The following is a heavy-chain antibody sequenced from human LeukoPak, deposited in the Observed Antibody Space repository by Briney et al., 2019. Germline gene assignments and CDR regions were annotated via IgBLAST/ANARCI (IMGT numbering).Heavy chain of an antibody. J-gene: IGHJ4*02. Sequence: GGSLRLSCAASGFTFSGSAMHWVRQASGKGLEWVGHIGNKVSNYATEYAASLRGRFTISRDDSKDTAYLQVNSLKTEDTALYYCAGNYDSCTGLNYWGQGTLVTVSS. D-gene: IGHD3/OR15-3a*01. V-gene: IGHV3-73*01. CDR2: IGNKVSNYAT. CDR1: GFTFSGSA. CDR3: AGNYDSCTGLNY.